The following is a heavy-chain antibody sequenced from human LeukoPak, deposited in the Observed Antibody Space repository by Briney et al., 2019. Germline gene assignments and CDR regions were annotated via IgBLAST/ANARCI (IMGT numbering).Heavy chain of an antibody. CDR1: GFAFSTYA. D-gene: IGHD3-10*01. CDR2: ITDVGGST. V-gene: IGHV3-23*01. CDR3: SKDYYASGSYPTA. Sequence: PGGSLRLSCAASGFAFSTYAMNWVRQAPGKGLEWVSTITDVGGSTYYAESVRGRFTVSRDNSKNTVSLQMNSLRVEDTAVYYCSKDYYASGSYPTAWGQGTLVTVSP. J-gene: IGHJ5*02.